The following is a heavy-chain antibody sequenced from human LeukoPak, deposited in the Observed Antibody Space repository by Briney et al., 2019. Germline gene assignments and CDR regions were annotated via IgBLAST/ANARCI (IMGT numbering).Heavy chain of an antibody. V-gene: IGHV3-21*01. D-gene: IGHD3-22*01. CDR1: GFTFRDYS. J-gene: IGHJ4*02. CDR3: ARGAYNSGGTHEN. Sequence: GGSLRLSCAASGFTFRDYSMNWVRQAPGKGLEGVSYISTSGNYIYYADSVKGRFTISSDNAKNSLYLQMHSLRAEDTALYYCARGAYNSGGTHENWGQGTLVTVSS. CDR2: ISTSGNYI.